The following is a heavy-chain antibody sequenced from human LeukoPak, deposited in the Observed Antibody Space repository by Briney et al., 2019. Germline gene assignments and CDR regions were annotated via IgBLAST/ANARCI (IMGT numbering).Heavy chain of an antibody. J-gene: IGHJ2*01. D-gene: IGHD6-6*01. CDR2: IIPIFGTA. CDR1: GGTFSSYA. CDR3: VRGASSIAALNPFWYFDL. Sequence: SVKVSCKASGGTFSSYAISWVRQAPGQGLEWMGGIIPIFGTANYAQKFQGRVTMTRDTSTNTVYMELSSLRSEDTAVFYCVRGASSIAALNPFWYFDLWGRGTLVTVSS. V-gene: IGHV1-69*05.